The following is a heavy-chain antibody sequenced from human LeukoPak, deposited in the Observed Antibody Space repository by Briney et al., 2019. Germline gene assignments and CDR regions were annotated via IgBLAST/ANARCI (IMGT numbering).Heavy chain of an antibody. CDR2: IKQDGSEK. V-gene: IGHV3-7*01. J-gene: IGHJ4*02. CDR1: GFTFSSYA. Sequence: GGSLRLSCAASGFTFSSYAMSWVRQAPGKGLEWVANIKQDGSEKYYVDSVKGRFTISRDNAKNSLYLQMNSLRAEDTAVYYCARDRYFDWPEDFDYWGQGTLVTVSS. D-gene: IGHD3-9*01. CDR3: ARDRYFDWPEDFDY.